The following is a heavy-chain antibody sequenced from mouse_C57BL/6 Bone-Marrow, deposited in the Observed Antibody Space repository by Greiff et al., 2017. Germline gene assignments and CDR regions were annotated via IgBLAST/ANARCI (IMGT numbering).Heavy chain of an antibody. CDR1: GYTFTDYE. CDR2: IDPETGGT. D-gene: IGHD1-1*01. V-gene: IGHV1-15*01. Sequence: QVQLQQSGAELVRPGASVTLSCKASGYTFTDYEMPWVKQTPVHGLEWIGAIDPETGGTASNQKFKGKAILTADKSSSTAYMELRSLTSEDSAVYYCRLLHYYAMDYWGQGTSGTVSS. CDR3: RLLHYYAMDY. J-gene: IGHJ4*01.